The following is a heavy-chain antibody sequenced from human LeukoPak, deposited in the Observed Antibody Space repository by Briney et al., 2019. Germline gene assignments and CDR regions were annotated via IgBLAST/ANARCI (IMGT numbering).Heavy chain of an antibody. Sequence: GGSLRLSCGASGFIFSTHWMSWVRQAPGKGLEWVAVISYDGSNKYYADSVKGRFTISRDNSKNTLYLQMNSLRAEDTAVYYCARESSLVTTLFFPDGWYFDLWGRGTLVTVSS. V-gene: IGHV3-30*03. CDR3: ARESSLVTTLFFPDGWYFDL. D-gene: IGHD3-9*01. J-gene: IGHJ2*01. CDR1: GFIFSTHW. CDR2: ISYDGSNK.